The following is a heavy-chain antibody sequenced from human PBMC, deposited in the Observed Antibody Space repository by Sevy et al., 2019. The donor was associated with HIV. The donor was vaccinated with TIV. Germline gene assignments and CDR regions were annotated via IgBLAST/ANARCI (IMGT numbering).Heavy chain of an antibody. J-gene: IGHJ5*02. V-gene: IGHV3-48*01. D-gene: IGHD2-2*01. CDR3: AREPSKYCGPMSCYLGYSWFDP. CDR2: ISSSGSSI. CDR1: GFTFSYHG. Sequence: RGSLRLSCAASGFTFSYHGMNWVRQTPGKGLEWISYISSSGSSIYYADSVRGRFTISRDNDKNSLYLQMNSLRAEDTAIYYCAREPSKYCGPMSCYLGYSWFDPWGQGTQVAVSS.